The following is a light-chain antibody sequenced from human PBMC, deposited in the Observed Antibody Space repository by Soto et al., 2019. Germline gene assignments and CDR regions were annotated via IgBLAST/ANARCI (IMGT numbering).Light chain of an antibody. V-gene: IGLV2-18*02. Sequence: QSALTQPPSVSGSPGQSVTISCTGTSSDVGKYDRVSWYQQPPGTAPKLIIYEVTNRPSGVPARFSGSKSGNTASLTISGLQAEDGADYYCSSYTSTSRYVFGAGTKLTVL. CDR1: SSDVGKYDR. J-gene: IGLJ1*01. CDR3: SSYTSTSRYV. CDR2: EVT.